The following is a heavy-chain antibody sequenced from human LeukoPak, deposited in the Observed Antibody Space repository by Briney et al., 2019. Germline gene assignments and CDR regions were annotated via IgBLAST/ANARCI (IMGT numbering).Heavy chain of an antibody. Sequence: GASVKVSCKASGYTFTSYYMHWVRQAPGQGLEWMGIINPSGGSTSYAQKFQGRVTMTRDTSTSTVYMELSSLRSEDTAVYYCASAYCGGDCYSPEEEYYYYGMDVWGKGTTVTVPS. J-gene: IGHJ6*04. D-gene: IGHD2-21*02. CDR1: GYTFTSYY. CDR2: INPSGGST. V-gene: IGHV1-46*01. CDR3: ASAYCGGDCYSPEEEYYYYGMDV.